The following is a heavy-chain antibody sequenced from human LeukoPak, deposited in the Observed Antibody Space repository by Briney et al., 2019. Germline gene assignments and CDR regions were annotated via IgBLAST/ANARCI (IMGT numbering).Heavy chain of an antibody. D-gene: IGHD3-3*01. CDR3: ARAPSEIGGYYPEYFRH. CDR2: IKSDGST. Sequence: GGSLRLSCAASGFTFSTYWMHWVRQAPGKGLVWVSRIKSDGSTNYADSVKGRFTISRDNAKDTLSLQMNSLRPEDTGVYYCARAPSEIGGYYPEYFRHWGQGTLITVSS. J-gene: IGHJ1*01. V-gene: IGHV3-74*01. CDR1: GFTFSTYW.